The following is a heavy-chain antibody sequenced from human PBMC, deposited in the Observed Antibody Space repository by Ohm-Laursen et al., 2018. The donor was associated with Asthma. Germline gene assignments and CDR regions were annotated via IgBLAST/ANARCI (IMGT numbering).Heavy chain of an antibody. Sequence: SVKVSCKTSGYSLSSYAISWVRQAPGQRPEWMGWIYIRNTNYAPKFRDRITLSTDTSTNTAYMDLRSLRSDDTAVYYCVRDVVDRFDFWGQGSLVIVSS. J-gene: IGHJ4*02. D-gene: IGHD2-21*01. V-gene: IGHV1-18*04. CDR2: IYIRNT. CDR3: VRDVVDRFDF. CDR1: GYSLSSYA.